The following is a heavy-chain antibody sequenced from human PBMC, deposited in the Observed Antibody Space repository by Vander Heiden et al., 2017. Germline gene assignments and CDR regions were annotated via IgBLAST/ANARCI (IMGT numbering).Heavy chain of an antibody. D-gene: IGHD2-15*01. J-gene: IGHJ6*02. CDR2: INQDGSEK. CDR1: GFTFSDYW. V-gene: IGHV3-7*01. Sequence: QLVESGGGLVQPGGSLRLSCAASGFTFSDYWLSWVRQAPGKGLEWVANINQDGSEKQGVVSVKGRFSISRDNAKNSLYLEMNSLRVEDTAVYFCARDSLSCYGCGMDVWGQGTTVTVSS. CDR3: ARDSLSCYGCGMDV.